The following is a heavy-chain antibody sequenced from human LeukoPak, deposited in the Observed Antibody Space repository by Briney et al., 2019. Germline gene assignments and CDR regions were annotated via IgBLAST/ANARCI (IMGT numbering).Heavy chain of an antibody. CDR3: VKSGGYYYMDA. J-gene: IGHJ6*03. D-gene: IGHD3-16*01. CDR1: GFTYHDFA. Sequence: GGSPRLSCASSGFTYHDFAMHWVRPAPGKGLEGVAAISWNRDNIDYADSVKGRFTIYRDNDMNSLYLEMASLRVEDSALYYCVKSGGYYYMDAWGKGTPVTVSS. V-gene: IGHV3-9*01. CDR2: ISWNRDNI.